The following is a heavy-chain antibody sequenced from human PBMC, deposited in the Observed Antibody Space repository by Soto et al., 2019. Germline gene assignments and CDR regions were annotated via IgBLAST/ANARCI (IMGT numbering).Heavy chain of an antibody. CDR1: GYTFTSYY. J-gene: IGHJ4*02. CDR2: INPSGGST. Sequence: ASVKVSCKASGYTFTSYYMHWVRQAPGQGLEWMGIINPSGGSTSYAQKFQGRVTMTRDTSTSTVYMELSSLRSEDTAVYYCARELGADYCSSTSCYSGDYWGQGTLVTVSS. V-gene: IGHV1-46*01. CDR3: ARELGADYCSSTSCYSGDY. D-gene: IGHD2-2*01.